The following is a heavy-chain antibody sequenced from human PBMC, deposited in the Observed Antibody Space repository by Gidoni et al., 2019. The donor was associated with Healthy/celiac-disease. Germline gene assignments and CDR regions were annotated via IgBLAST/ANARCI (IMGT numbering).Heavy chain of an antibody. CDR2: IWDDGRNK. V-gene: IGHV3-33*01. D-gene: IGHD3-3*01. Sequence: QVQLVESGGGVVQPGRSLRLPCAASGFTFGSYGMHWVRQAPGKGMGWGAVIWDDGRNKYYADSGKGRFTISRDNSKNTLYLQMNSLRAEDTAVYYCARDDGGLWGQGTLVTVSS. CDR1: GFTFGSYG. CDR3: ARDDGGL. J-gene: IGHJ4*02.